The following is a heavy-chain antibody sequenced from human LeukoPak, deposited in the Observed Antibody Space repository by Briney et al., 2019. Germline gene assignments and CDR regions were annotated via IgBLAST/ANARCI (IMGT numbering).Heavy chain of an antibody. Sequence: PSETLSLTCTVSGGSISSSSYYWGWVRQPPGKGLEWIGEINHSGSTNYNPSLKSRVTISVDTSKNQFSLKLSSVTAADTAVYYCARGLAVAQRPFYGMGVWGQGTTVTVSS. J-gene: IGHJ6*02. CDR2: INHSGST. V-gene: IGHV4-39*07. D-gene: IGHD6-19*01. CDR1: GGSISSSSYY. CDR3: ARGLAVAQRPFYGMGV.